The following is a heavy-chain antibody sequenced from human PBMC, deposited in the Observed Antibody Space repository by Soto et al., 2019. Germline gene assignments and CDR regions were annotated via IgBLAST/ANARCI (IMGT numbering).Heavy chain of an antibody. J-gene: IGHJ4*02. CDR1: GFTFSSYA. CDR3: GGGGVFCSGVSCYDFDY. CDR2: ISYDGSNK. V-gene: IGHV3-30-3*01. Sequence: QVQLVESGGGVVQPGRSLRLSCAASGFTFSSYAMHWVRQAPGKGLEWVAVISYDGSNKYYADSVKGRFTISRDNSKNTLYLQRNSRRAENRAVYYGGGGGVFCSGVSCYDFDYWGQETLVPVPS. D-gene: IGHD2-15*01.